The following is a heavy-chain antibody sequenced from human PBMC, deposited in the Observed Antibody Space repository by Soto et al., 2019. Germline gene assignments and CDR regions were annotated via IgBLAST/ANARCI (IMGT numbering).Heavy chain of an antibody. V-gene: IGHV1-2*04. D-gene: IGHD2-21*02. CDR2: INPNSGGT. J-gene: IGHJ4*02. CDR3: ARGVIYFENCGGVCPLVY. Sequence: ASVKVSCKAAGYTFTGYYMHWVRQAPGQGLEWMGWINPNSGGTNYAQKFQGWVTMTRDTSISTAYMELSRLRSDDTAVYYCARGVIYFENCGGVCPLVYWGQGTLVTVSS. CDR1: GYTFTGYY.